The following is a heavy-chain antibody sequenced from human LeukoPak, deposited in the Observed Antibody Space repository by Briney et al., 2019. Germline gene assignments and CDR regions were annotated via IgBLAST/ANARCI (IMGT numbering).Heavy chain of an antibody. D-gene: IGHD4-17*01. J-gene: IGHJ3*02. CDR2: ISSSGSTI. CDR1: GFTFSDYY. Sequence: GGSLRLSCAASGFTFSDYYMSWIRQAPGKGLEWVSYISSSGSTIYYADSVKGRFTISRVNAKNSLYLQMNSLRAEDTAVYYCARDMTTVTTPGAFDIWGQGTMVTVSS. V-gene: IGHV3-11*01. CDR3: ARDMTTVTTPGAFDI.